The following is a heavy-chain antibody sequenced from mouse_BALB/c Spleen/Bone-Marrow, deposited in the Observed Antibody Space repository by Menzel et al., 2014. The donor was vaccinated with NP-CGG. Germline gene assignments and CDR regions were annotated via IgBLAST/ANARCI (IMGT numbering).Heavy chain of an antibody. V-gene: IGHV14-3*02. CDR3: SSYAMDY. CDR1: GFNIKDTY. J-gene: IGHJ4*01. CDR2: IDPANGNT. Sequence: EVKLQESGAELVKPGASVKLSCTASGFNIKDTYMHWVKQRPEQGLEWIGRIDPANGNTKYDPKFQGKATITAGTSSNTAYLQLSSLTSEDTAVYYGSSYAMDYWGQGTSVTVSS.